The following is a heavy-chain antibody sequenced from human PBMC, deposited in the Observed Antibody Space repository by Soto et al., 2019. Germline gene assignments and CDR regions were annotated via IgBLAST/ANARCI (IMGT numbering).Heavy chain of an antibody. CDR1: GGSTNYYY. J-gene: IGHJ6*03. Sequence: SETLSLTCTVSGGSTNYYYWSWLRQPPGKGLEWLGYINTNGGTNYNPSLKRRVTISVDTSKNQVSLKLTSVTAADTAVYYCARVLTGTYYYYMDVWGKGTTVTVSS. D-gene: IGHD1-1*01. CDR3: ARVLTGTYYYYMDV. CDR2: INTNGGT. V-gene: IGHV4-59*01.